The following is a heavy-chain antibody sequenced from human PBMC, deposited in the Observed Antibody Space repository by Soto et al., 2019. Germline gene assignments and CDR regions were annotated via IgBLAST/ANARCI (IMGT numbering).Heavy chain of an antibody. CDR3: ARHGVDSSVRYRNKPFDY. V-gene: IGHV4-59*08. CDR1: GGSISSYY. D-gene: IGHD3-22*01. J-gene: IGHJ4*02. CDR2: IYYSGST. Sequence: SETLSLTCTVSGGSISSYYWSWIRQPPGKGLEWIGYIYYSGSTNYNPSLKSRVTISVDTSKNQFSLKLSSVTAADTAVYYCARHGVDSSVRYRNKPFDYWGQGTLVTVSP.